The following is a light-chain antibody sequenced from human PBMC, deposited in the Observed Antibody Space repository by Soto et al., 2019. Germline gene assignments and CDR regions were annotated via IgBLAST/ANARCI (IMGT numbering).Light chain of an antibody. CDR3: QQYGSSPST. CDR2: SAS. CDR1: HSVTSN. J-gene: IGKJ3*01. V-gene: IGKV3-15*01. Sequence: EIVMTQSPATLSMSPGETTTLSCWASHSVTSNLAWYQHKPGQAPRLLIYSASIRATGIPARFSGSGSGTDFTLTISSLQSEDFAVYYCQQYGSSPSTFGPGTKVDIK.